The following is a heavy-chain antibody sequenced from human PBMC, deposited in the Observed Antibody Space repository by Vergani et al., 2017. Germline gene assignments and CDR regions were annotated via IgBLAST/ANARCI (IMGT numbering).Heavy chain of an antibody. V-gene: IGHV3-23*01. CDR1: GFTFSSYA. CDR2: ISGSGGST. Sequence: EVQLLESGGGLVQPGGSLRLSCAASGFTFSSYAMSWVRQAPGKGLEWVSAISGSGGSTYYADSVKGRFTIARDNSKNTLYLQMNSLRAEDTAVYYCAKGKVGAPLPFDYWGQGTLVTVSS. D-gene: IGHD1-26*01. J-gene: IGHJ4*02. CDR3: AKGKVGAPLPFDY.